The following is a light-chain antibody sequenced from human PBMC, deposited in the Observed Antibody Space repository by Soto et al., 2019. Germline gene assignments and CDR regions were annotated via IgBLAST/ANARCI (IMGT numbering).Light chain of an antibody. Sequence: DIQMTQSPSTLSASVGDRVTITCRASQSISSYLAWYQQKPGKAPKFLIYDASNLESGVPSRFSGSGSGTEFTLTISSLQPADFATYYCQQYDSYSHTFGQGTKLEIK. CDR3: QQYDSYSHT. CDR1: QSISSY. V-gene: IGKV1-5*01. J-gene: IGKJ2*01. CDR2: DAS.